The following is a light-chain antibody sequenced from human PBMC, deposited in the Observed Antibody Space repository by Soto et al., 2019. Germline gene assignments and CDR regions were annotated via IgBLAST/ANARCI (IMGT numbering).Light chain of an antibody. CDR2: GAS. CDR1: QSVSSN. CDR3: QQYNNWPLT. J-gene: IGKJ4*01. V-gene: IGKV3-15*01. Sequence: EIVMTQSPATLSASPGERATLSCRASQSVSSNIAWFQQKSGQAPRLLFHGASTRATNIPARFSASGSGTDFTLTISSLQSEDFAFYYCQQYNNWPLTFGGGTKVEFK.